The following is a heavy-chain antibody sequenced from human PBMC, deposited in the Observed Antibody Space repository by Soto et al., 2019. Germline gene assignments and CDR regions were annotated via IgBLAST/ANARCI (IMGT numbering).Heavy chain of an antibody. CDR1: GFTFSNAW. Sequence: GGSLRLSCAASGFTFSNAWMNWVRQAPGKGLEWVGRIKSKTDGGTTDYAAPVKGRFTISRDDSKNTLYLQMNSLKTEDTAVYYCTATLEMDTIFAYDAFDIWGQGKRVTV. CDR2: IKSKTDGGTT. D-gene: IGHD3-3*01. V-gene: IGHV3-15*07. CDR3: TATLEMDTIFAYDAFDI. J-gene: IGHJ3*02.